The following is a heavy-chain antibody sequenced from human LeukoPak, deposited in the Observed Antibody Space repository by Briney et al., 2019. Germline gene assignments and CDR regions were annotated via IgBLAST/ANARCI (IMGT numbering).Heavy chain of an antibody. Sequence: SETLSLTCTVSGGSISSSSYYWGWIRQPPGKGLEWIGSIYYSGSTYYNPSLKSRVTISVDTSNNQFSLKLSSVTAADTAVYYCARHKWLDRYGYFDLWGRGTLVTVSS. CDR1: GGSISSSSYY. V-gene: IGHV4-39*01. CDR3: ARHKWLDRYGYFDL. D-gene: IGHD6-19*01. CDR2: IYYSGST. J-gene: IGHJ2*01.